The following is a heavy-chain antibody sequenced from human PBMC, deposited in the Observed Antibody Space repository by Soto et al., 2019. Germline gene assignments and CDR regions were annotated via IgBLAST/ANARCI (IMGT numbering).Heavy chain of an antibody. J-gene: IGHJ4*02. V-gene: IGHV3-30*18. Sequence: PGGSLRLSCAASGFTFSSYGMHWVRQAPGKGLEWVAVISYDGSNKYYADSVRGRFTISRDNSKNTLYLQMNSLRAEDTAVYYCAKDLGGGDFDYWGQGTLVTVSS. CDR2: ISYDGSNK. CDR1: GFTFSSYG. D-gene: IGHD2-21*01. CDR3: AKDLGGGDFDY.